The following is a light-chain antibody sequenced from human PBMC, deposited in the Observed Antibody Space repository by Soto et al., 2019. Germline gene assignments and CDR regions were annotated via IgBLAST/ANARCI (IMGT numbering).Light chain of an antibody. CDR1: QSVSRN. V-gene: IGKV3-15*01. J-gene: IGKJ1*01. Sequence: EVVLTQSPATLSVSPGDRATLSCRASQSVSRNLAWYQQKPGQAPRLLIYGASTRATGIPARFSGSGSGTECTLTINSLQSEDFAVYYCQQYNNWPPWTFGQGTKVEIK. CDR2: GAS. CDR3: QQYNNWPPWT.